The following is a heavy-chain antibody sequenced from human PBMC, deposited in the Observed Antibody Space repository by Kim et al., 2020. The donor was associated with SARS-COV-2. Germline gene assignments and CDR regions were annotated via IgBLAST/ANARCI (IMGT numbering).Heavy chain of an antibody. V-gene: IGHV4-31*03. J-gene: IGHJ6*02. CDR3: ARDHLAGTPVYYYGMDV. CDR1: GGSISSGGYY. CDR2: IYYSGST. D-gene: IGHD6-19*01. Sequence: SETLSLTCTVSGGSISSGGYYWSWIRQHPGKGLEWIGYIYYSGSTYYNPSLKSRVTISVDTSKNQFSLKLSSVTAADTAVYYCARDHLAGTPVYYYGMDVWGQGTTVTVSS.